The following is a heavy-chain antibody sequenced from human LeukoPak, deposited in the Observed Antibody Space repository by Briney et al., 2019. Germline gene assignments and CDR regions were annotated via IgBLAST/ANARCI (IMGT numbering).Heavy chain of an antibody. CDR3: ARGLDDGYSYGLDY. Sequence: PGGSLRPSCAASGFTFSSYEMNWVRQAPGKGLEWVSDISSSGTTIHYADSVKGRFTISRDNAKNSLYLQMSSLRAEDTAVYYCARGLDDGYSYGLDYWGQGTLVTASS. D-gene: IGHD5-18*01. CDR1: GFTFSSYE. V-gene: IGHV3-48*03. CDR2: ISSSGTTI. J-gene: IGHJ4*02.